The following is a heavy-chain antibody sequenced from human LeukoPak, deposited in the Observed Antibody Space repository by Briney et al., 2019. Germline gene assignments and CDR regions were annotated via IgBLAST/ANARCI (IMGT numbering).Heavy chain of an antibody. D-gene: IGHD3-10*01. V-gene: IGHV4-39*01. CDR3: ATSGSYYRAPDY. Sequence: SETLSLTCTVSGGSISSSSSYWGWIRQPPGKGLEWIGNIHYSGSTYYNPSLKSRVTISVDTSKNQFSLRLSSVTAADTAVYFCATSGSYYRAPDYWGQGTLVTVSS. CDR2: IHYSGST. CDR1: GGSISSSSSY. J-gene: IGHJ4*02.